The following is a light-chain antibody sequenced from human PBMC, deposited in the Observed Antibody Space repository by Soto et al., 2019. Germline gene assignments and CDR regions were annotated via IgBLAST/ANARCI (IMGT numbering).Light chain of an antibody. CDR3: QQYNSFGLT. J-gene: IGKJ3*01. V-gene: IGKV1-5*01. Sequence: DIQMTQSPSTLSASVGDRVTITCRASQSISSWLAWYQQKPGKAPKLLIYDASSLESGVPSRFSGSGSGTEFTLPISSLQPDDFATYYCQQYNSFGLTFGPGTKVDIK. CDR2: DAS. CDR1: QSISSW.